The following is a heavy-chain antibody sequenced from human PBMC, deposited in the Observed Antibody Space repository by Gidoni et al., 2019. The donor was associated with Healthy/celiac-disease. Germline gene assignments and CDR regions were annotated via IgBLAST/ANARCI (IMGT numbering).Heavy chain of an antibody. CDR3: AKDYDVWSGLPTVIFDY. Sequence: EVQPLESGGGLVQPGGSLRLSCAAPGFHFSSYAMSWVRQAPGKGLEWVSGISGRCGSTYYADSVKGRFPISRDNSKNTLYLQINSLRAEDTAVYYCAKDYDVWSGLPTVIFDYWGQGTLVTVSS. V-gene: IGHV3-23*01. J-gene: IGHJ4*02. CDR1: GFHFSSYA. D-gene: IGHD3-3*01. CDR2: ISGRCGST.